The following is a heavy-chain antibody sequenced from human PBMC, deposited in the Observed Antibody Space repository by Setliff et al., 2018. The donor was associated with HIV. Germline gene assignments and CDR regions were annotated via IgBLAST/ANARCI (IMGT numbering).Heavy chain of an antibody. CDR3: ARIIMPRGGAFDI. J-gene: IGHJ3*02. Sequence: SETLSLTCSVSGGSISSSTYYWGWIRQPPGKGLEWIGDIFYTGNTYYNPSLKSRVAISVDTSKNQFSLKLNSVTAADTAVYYCARIIMPRGGAFDIWGQGTMVTVSS. CDR1: GGSISSSTYY. D-gene: IGHD3-10*01. CDR2: IFYTGNT. V-gene: IGHV4-39*07.